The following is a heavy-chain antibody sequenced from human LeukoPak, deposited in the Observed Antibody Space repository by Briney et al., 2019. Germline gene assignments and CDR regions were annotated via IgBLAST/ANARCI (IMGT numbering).Heavy chain of an antibody. CDR3: ARGSFNYDVWSGMGRFDP. V-gene: IGHV1-18*01. CDR2: ISAYNGNT. Sequence: ASVKVSCKASGYTFTSYGISWVPQAPGQGLEWMGCISAYNGNTNYAQKLQSRVTMTTDTSTSTAYMGLRSLRSDDTAVYYCARGSFNYDVWSGMGRFDPWGQGTLVTVSS. CDR1: GYTFTSYG. D-gene: IGHD3-3*01. J-gene: IGHJ5*02.